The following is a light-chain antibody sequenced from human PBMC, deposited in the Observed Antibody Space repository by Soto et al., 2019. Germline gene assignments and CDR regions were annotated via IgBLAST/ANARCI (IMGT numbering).Light chain of an antibody. Sequence: QSALTQPPSASGSPGQSVTISCTGTSSDVGGYNYVSWYQQHPGKAPKLMIYEVSKRPSGVPDRFSGSKSGNTASLTVSGLQAEDEDDYYCSSYVGSNLAVFGGGTKLTVL. CDR3: SSYVGSNLAV. V-gene: IGLV2-8*01. J-gene: IGLJ2*01. CDR2: EVS. CDR1: SSDVGGYNY.